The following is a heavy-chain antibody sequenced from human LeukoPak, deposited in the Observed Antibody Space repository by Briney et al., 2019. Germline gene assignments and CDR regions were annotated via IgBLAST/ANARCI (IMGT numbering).Heavy chain of an antibody. CDR2: INHSGST. CDR3: ARDADSYGYYSPLGY. D-gene: IGHD3-22*01. V-gene: IGHV4-34*01. CDR1: GGSISSYY. Sequence: SETLSLTCTVSGGSISSYYWSWIRQPPGKGLEWIGEINHSGSTNYNPSLKSRVTISVDTSTNQFSLKLSSVTAADTAVYYCARDADSYGYYSPLGYWGQGTLVTVSS. J-gene: IGHJ4*02.